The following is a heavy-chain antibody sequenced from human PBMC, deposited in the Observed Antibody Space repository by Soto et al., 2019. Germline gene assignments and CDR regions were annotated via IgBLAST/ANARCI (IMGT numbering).Heavy chain of an antibody. D-gene: IGHD3-10*01. CDR2: IYHSGTT. Sequence: SETLSLTCAVSGGSASGAGYSWSWIRQPPGGGLDWIGYIYHSGTTYCNPSLKTRLTMSLDRSNNKFSLTLNSVTAADTALYFCARAQFYSGSGNYNNLMFDAWGKGTQVTVSS. J-gene: IGHJ5*02. V-gene: IGHV4-30-2*01. CDR3: ARAQFYSGSGNYNNLMFDA. CDR1: GGSASGAGYS.